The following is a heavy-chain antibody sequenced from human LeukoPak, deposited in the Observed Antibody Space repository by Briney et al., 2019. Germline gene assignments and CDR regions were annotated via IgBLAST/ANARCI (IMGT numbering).Heavy chain of an antibody. D-gene: IGHD3-22*01. CDR2: IYTSGSS. J-gene: IGHJ4*02. CDR3: AREGDSSGYYYANLGY. Sequence: PSESLSLTCTVSGGSISSYYWSWVRQPAGKGLEWLGRIYTSGSSNYNPSHKSRVTMSVDTSNNQISMKLSSVTAADTAVYYCAREGDSSGYYYANLGYWGQGTLVTVSS. V-gene: IGHV4-4*07. CDR1: GGSISSYY.